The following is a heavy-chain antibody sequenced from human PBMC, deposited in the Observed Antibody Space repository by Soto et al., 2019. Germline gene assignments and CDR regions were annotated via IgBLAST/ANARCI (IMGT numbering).Heavy chain of an antibody. CDR3: GTGSSWTKVES. Sequence: QVQLVQSGAEVKKPGSSVKVSCKASGGTLSRSAISWVRQAPGQGLEWMGGIIPIFGPAIYAQKFRGRVSIIADESTRPAYMEMSSLRSDDTAVYYCGTGSSWTKVESWCQGTLVTVSS. CDR1: GGTLSRSA. D-gene: IGHD6-13*01. J-gene: IGHJ4*02. CDR2: IIPIFGPA. V-gene: IGHV1-69*01.